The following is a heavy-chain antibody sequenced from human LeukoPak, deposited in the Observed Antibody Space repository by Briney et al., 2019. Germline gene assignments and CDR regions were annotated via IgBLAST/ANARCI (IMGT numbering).Heavy chain of an antibody. CDR1: GYSLTSYW. D-gene: IGHD3-10*01. CDR3: ASGYGSGSYFLPNFDY. J-gene: IGHJ4*02. V-gene: IGHV5-51*01. Sequence: GESLKIPCKGSGYSLTSYWMGWVRQMPGKGLEWMVIIYPGDSDTRHSPSFQGQVTISADKSISTAYLQWSSLKASDTAMYYCASGYGSGSYFLPNFDYWGQGTLVTVSS. CDR2: IYPGDSDT.